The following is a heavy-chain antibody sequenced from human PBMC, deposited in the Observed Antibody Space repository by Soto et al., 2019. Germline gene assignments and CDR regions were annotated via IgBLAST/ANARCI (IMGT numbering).Heavy chain of an antibody. D-gene: IGHD3-16*01. CDR1: GGSVSSGNYY. V-gene: IGHV4-31*03. J-gene: IGHJ5*02. Sequence: QVQLQESGPGLVKPSQTLSLTCTVSGGSVSSGNYYWSWIRQHPGKGLEWIGYIYYTGSTYYNPSLKRRVTISLDTSKNQFSLILSSVTAADTAVYYCARDTRKDAYNRRFDPWGQGTLVTVSS. CDR3: ARDTRKDAYNRRFDP. CDR2: IYYTGST.